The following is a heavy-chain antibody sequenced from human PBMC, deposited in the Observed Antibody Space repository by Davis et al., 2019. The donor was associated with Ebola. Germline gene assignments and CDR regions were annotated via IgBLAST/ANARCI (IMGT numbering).Heavy chain of an antibody. CDR3: ARDLRWSESRFDP. V-gene: IGHV1-69*05. CDR2: IIPIFGTA. J-gene: IGHJ5*02. Sequence: SVKVSCKASGGTFSSYAISWVRQTPGQGLEWMGGIIPIFGTANYAQKFQGRVTMTRDTSTSTVYMELSSLRSEDTAVYYCARDLRWSESRFDPWGQGTLVTVSS. D-gene: IGHD4-23*01. CDR1: GGTFSSYA.